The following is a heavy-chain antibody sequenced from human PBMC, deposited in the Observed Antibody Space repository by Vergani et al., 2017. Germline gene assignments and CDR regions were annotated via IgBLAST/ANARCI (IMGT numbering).Heavy chain of an antibody. CDR2: ISASGHDT. D-gene: IGHD2-2*01. CDR1: GFTFSTYA. Sequence: EVQLLESGGDLVQPGGSLRLSCEASGFTFSTYAMNWVRQAPGKGLEWVSGISASGHDTDYADSVKGRFTISRDSFKNTVYLQMNSLRAEDTAIYYCAKGVYCSSTSCYEGRGYYYGMGVWGQGTTVTFSS. V-gene: IGHV3-23*01. J-gene: IGHJ6*02. CDR3: AKGVYCSSTSCYEGRGYYYGMGV.